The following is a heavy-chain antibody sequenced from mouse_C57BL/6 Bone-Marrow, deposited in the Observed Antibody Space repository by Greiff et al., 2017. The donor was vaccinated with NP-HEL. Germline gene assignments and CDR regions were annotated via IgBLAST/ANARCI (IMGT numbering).Heavy chain of an antibody. CDR3: AREGMGSRYYSMDY. J-gene: IGHJ4*01. Sequence: QVQLQQPGAELVKPGASVKMSCKASGYTFTSYWITWVKQRPGQGLEWIGDIYPGSGSTNYNEKFKSKATLTVDKSSSTAYMQLSRLTSEDSAVYYCAREGMGSRYYSMDYWGQGTSVTVSA. CDR1: GYTFTSYW. V-gene: IGHV1-55*01. CDR2: IYPGSGST. D-gene: IGHD2-10*02.